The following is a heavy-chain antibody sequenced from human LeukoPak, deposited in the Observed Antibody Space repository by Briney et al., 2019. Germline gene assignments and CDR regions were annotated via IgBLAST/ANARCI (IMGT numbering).Heavy chain of an antibody. CDR1: GFTVNRDY. V-gene: IGHV3-53*01. D-gene: IGHD1-1*01. CDR3: TRGSPTVSAGYN. J-gene: IGHJ4*02. CDR2: VYNDGRT. Sequence: PGGSLRLSCAASGFTVNRDYISWVRQSPGKWLEWVSVVYNDGRTFYADSVKGRFTISRDDSKNTVFLQMNRLSPEDTAIYFCTRGSPTVSAGYNWGRGTVVIVSS.